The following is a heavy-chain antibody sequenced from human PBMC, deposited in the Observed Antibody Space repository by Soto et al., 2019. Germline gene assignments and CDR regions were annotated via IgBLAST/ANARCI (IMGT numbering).Heavy chain of an antibody. CDR2: ISAYNGNT. J-gene: IGHJ4*02. V-gene: IGHV1-18*01. D-gene: IGHD6-13*01. CDR1: GYTFTSYA. CDR3: ARESSSSCHDY. Sequence: GASVKVSCKASGYTFTSYAIHWVRQAPGQRLEWMGWISAYNGNTNYAQKLQGRVTMTTDTSTSTAYMELRSLRSDDTAVYYCARESSSSCHDYWGQGTLVTVSS.